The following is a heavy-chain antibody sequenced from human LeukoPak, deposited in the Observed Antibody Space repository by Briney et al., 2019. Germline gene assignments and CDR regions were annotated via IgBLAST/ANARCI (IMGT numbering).Heavy chain of an antibody. J-gene: IGHJ6*02. CDR1: GYTFTSYG. V-gene: IGHV1-18*01. CDR3: AREKDSNPWYYYGMDV. D-gene: IGHD2-15*01. CDR2: ISAYNGNT. Sequence: ASVKVSCKASGYTFTSYGISWVRQAPGQGLEWRGWISAYNGNTNYAQKLQGRVTMTTDTSTSTAYMELRSLRSDDTAVYYCAREKDSNPWYYYGMDVWGQGTTVTVSS.